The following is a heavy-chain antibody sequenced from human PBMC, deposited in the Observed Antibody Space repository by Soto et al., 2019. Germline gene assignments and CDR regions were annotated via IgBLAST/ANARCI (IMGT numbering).Heavy chain of an antibody. V-gene: IGHV3-33*01. CDR1: GFTFSNYG. CDR2: VWDDGSKK. CDR3: ARPPVPKIYWYFDL. Sequence: GGSLRLSCAASGFTFSNYGMHWVRQSPGKGLEWVAVVWDDGSKKYYGDSVKGRFTIARDNSKNTLYLQMDSLRDEDTAVYYCARPPVPKIYWYFDLWGRGTLVTVSS. D-gene: IGHD6-6*01. J-gene: IGHJ2*01.